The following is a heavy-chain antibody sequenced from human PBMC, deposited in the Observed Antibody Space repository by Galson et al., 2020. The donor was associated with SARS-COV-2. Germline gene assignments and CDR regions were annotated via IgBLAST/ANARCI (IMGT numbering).Heavy chain of an antibody. D-gene: IGHD5-12*01. V-gene: IGHV4-39*07. CDR1: GGSISSSSYY. Sequence: SETLSLTCTVSGGSISSSSYYWGWIRQPPGKGLEWIGSIYYSGSTYYNPSLKSRVTISVDTSKNQFSLKLSSVTAADTAVYYCARDWKMATMNWFDPWGQGTLVTVSS. CDR2: IYYSGST. CDR3: ARDWKMATMNWFDP. J-gene: IGHJ5*02.